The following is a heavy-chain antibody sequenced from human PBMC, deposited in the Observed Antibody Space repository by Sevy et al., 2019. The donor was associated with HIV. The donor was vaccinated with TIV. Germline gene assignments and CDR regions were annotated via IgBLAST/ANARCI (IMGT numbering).Heavy chain of an antibody. D-gene: IGHD4-17*01. CDR1: GFTFSSYG. V-gene: IGHV3-30*18. J-gene: IGHJ3*02. Sequence: GGSLRLSCAASGFTFSSYGMHWVRQAPGKGLEWVAVISYDGSNKYYADSVKGRFTISRDNSKNTLYLQMNSRRAEDTAVYYCAKGGYGDYVGGAFDIWGQGTMVTVSS. CDR2: ISYDGSNK. CDR3: AKGGYGDYVGGAFDI.